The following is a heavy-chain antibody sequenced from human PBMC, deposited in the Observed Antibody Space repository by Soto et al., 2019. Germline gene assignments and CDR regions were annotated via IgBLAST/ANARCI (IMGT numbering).Heavy chain of an antibody. CDR1: GFIFSNYA. Sequence: QPRGTLRLSCAATGFIFSNYAMSWIHHTRSKRLDCVSTISGNGGSTYYANSLKVRFTIYRDNSKNTLFLQINSLIADDTPLYYCAKRHQALLCFDYWGQGTLVTVSS. D-gene: IGHD2-2*01. CDR2: ISGNGGST. CDR3: AKRHQALLCFDY. V-gene: IGHV3-23*01. J-gene: IGHJ4*02.